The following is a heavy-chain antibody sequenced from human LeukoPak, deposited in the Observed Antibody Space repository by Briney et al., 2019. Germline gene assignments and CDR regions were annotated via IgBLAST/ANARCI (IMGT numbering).Heavy chain of an antibody. Sequence: ETGGSLRLSCAASGFTFSSYAMSWVRQAPGKGLEWVSAISGSGGSTYYADSVKGRFTISRDNSKNTLYLQMNSLRAEDTAVYYCARDDQGIVATVSPWFDPWGQGTLVTVSS. CDR1: GFTFSSYA. V-gene: IGHV3-23*01. J-gene: IGHJ5*02. CDR2: ISGSGGST. D-gene: IGHD5-12*01. CDR3: ARDDQGIVATVSPWFDP.